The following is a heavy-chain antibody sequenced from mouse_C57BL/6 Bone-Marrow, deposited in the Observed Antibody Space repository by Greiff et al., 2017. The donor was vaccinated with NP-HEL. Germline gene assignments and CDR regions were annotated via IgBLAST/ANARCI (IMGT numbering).Heavy chain of an antibody. Sequence: QVQLQQSGAELVRPGASVTLSCKASGYTFTDYEMHWVKQTPVHGLEWIGAIDPETGGTAYNQKFKGKAILTADKSSSTAYMELRSLTSEDSAVYYGARGKNYDDGYAMDYWGQGTSVTVSS. CDR3: ARGKNYDDGYAMDY. CDR2: IDPETGGT. V-gene: IGHV1-15*01. D-gene: IGHD2-4*01. J-gene: IGHJ4*01. CDR1: GYTFTDYE.